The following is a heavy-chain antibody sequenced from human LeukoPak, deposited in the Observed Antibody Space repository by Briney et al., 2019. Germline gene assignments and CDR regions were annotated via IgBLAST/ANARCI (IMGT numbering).Heavy chain of an antibody. CDR2: IYYGGTT. V-gene: IGHV4-59*01. J-gene: IGHJ4*02. Sequence: PSETLSLTCTVSGGSLSGYYWSWIRQPPGKGLEWIGYIYYGGTTNYNPSLQSRFTISVDTSKSQFSLKLSSVTAADTAVYYCAKGLRFFDYWGQGTLVTVSS. CDR1: GGSLSGYY. D-gene: IGHD4-17*01. CDR3: AKGLRFFDY.